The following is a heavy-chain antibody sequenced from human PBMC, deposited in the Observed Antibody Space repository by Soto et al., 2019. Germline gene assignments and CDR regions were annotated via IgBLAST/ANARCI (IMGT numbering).Heavy chain of an antibody. V-gene: IGHV1-8*01. Sequence: ASVKVSCKASGYTFTSYDINWVRQATGQGLEWMGWMNPNSGNTGYAQKFQGRVTMTRNTSISTAYMELSSLRSEDTAVYYCARVPRGAYYDFWSGYYTRYLDYWGQGTLVTVSS. J-gene: IGHJ4*02. CDR1: GYTFTSYD. CDR3: ARVPRGAYYDFWSGYYTRYLDY. CDR2: MNPNSGNT. D-gene: IGHD3-3*01.